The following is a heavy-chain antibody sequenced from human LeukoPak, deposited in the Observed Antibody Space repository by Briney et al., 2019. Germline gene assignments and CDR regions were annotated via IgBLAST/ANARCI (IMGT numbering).Heavy chain of an antibody. D-gene: IGHD1-14*01. CDR1: GGSISSGGYS. J-gene: IGHJ5*02. V-gene: IGHV4-30-2*01. CDR2: IYHSGST. Sequence: PSQTLSLTCAVSGGSISSGGYSWRWIRQPPGKGLEWIGYIYHSGSTYYNPSLKSRVTISVDRSKNQFSLKLSSVTAADTAVYYCARGEGSENWFDPWGQGTLVTVSP. CDR3: ARGEGSENWFDP.